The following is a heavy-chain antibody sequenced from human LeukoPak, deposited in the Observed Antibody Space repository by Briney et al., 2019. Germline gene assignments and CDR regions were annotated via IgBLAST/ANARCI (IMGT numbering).Heavy chain of an antibody. Sequence: SETLSLTCAVYGGSFSGYYWSWIRQPPGKGLEWIGEINHSGSTNYNPSLKSRVTISVDTSKNQFSLKLSSVTAADTAVYYCATRRVYGSGSYYNWGQGTLVTVSS. CDR2: INHSGST. D-gene: IGHD3-10*01. V-gene: IGHV4-34*01. CDR1: GGSFSGYY. CDR3: ATRRVYGSGSYYN. J-gene: IGHJ4*02.